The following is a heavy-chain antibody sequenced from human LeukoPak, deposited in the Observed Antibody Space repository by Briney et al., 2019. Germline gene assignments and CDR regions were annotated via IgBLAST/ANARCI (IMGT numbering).Heavy chain of an antibody. CDR1: GFTFSSYV. D-gene: IGHD4-17*01. CDR2: ISGSGGTT. V-gene: IGHV3-23*01. Sequence: GGSLRLSCAASGFTFSSYVMSWVRQAPGKGLEWVSGISGSGGTTYYADSVEGRFTISRDNSKNTLYLEMNSLRAEDTAVYYCAKDGDQITVTKLDYWGQGTLVTVSS. J-gene: IGHJ4*02. CDR3: AKDGDQITVTKLDY.